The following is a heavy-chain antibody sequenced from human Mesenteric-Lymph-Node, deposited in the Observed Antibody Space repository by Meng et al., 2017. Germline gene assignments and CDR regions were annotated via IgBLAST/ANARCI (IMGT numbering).Heavy chain of an antibody. D-gene: IGHD3-22*01. J-gene: IGHJ4*02. Sequence: SETLSLTCTVSGGSISSSSYYWGWIRQPPGKGLEWIGSIYYSGSTYYNPSLKSRVTISVDTSKNQFSLKLSSVTAADTAVYYCARDIRYYDSSGYAFETSNDYWGQGTLVTVSS. CDR2: IYYSGST. CDR1: GGSISSSSYY. CDR3: ARDIRYYDSSGYAFETSNDY. V-gene: IGHV4-39*07.